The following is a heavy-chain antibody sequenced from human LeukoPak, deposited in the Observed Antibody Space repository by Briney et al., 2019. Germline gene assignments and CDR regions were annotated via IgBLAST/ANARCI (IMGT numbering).Heavy chain of an antibody. J-gene: IGHJ6*03. CDR3: ARVRTVTTNYYYYYYMDV. V-gene: IGHV4-4*07. D-gene: IGHD4-11*01. CDR1: GGSISSYY. CDR2: IYTSGST. Sequence: SETLSLTCTVSGGSISSYYWSWIRQPAGKGLEWIGRIYTSGSTNYNPSLKSRVTISVDTSKNQFSLKLSSVTAADTAVYYCARVRTVTTNYYYYYYMDVWGKGTTVTVSS.